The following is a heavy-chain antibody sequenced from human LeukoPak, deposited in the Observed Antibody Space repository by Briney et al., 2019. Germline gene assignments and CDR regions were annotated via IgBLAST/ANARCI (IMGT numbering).Heavy chain of an antibody. J-gene: IGHJ4*02. V-gene: IGHV1-69*13. CDR1: GGTFSSYA. D-gene: IGHD2-15*01. CDR2: IIPIFGTA. Sequence: GASVKVSCKASGGTFSSYAISWVRHAPGKGIEWMGGIIPIFGTANYAQKFQGRVTITADESTSTAYMDLSSLRSEDTAVYYCARDCSGGSCYRLFDYWGQGTLVTVSS. CDR3: ARDCSGGSCYRLFDY.